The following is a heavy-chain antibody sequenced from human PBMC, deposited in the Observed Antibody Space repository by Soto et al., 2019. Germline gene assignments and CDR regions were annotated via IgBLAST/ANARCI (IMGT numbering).Heavy chain of an antibody. Sequence: PGGSLRLSCAASGFTFSDYSINWVRQAPGKGLEWVAKINQDGSEKYYGDSVKGRFTISRDNAKNSLFLQMNSLRPEDTAIYYCAKEPIYFGPGSSLSYYYYGLDVWGQGTTVTVSS. V-gene: IGHV3-7*01. J-gene: IGHJ6*02. CDR1: GFTFSDYS. CDR3: AKEPIYFGPGSSLSYYYYGLDV. CDR2: INQDGSEK. D-gene: IGHD3-10*01.